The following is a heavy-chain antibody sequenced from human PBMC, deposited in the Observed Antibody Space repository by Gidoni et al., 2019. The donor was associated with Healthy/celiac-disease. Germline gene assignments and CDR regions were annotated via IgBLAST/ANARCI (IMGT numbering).Heavy chain of an antibody. CDR2: IIPILGIA. CDR3: ARGSSSWGDY. J-gene: IGHJ4*02. V-gene: IGHV1-69*09. D-gene: IGHD6-13*01. Sequence: QVQLVQSGAEVKKPGSSVTVSCKASGGTFSSYAISWVRQAPGQGLEWMGRIIPILGIANYEKKFQGRVTITADKSTSTAYMELSSLRSEETAVYYCARGSSSWGDYWGQGTLVTVSS. CDR1: GGTFSSYA.